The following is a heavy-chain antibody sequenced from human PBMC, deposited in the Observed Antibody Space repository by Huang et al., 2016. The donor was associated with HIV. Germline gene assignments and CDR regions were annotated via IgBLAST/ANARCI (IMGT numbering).Heavy chain of an antibody. Sequence: QMQLQQRGAGLLKPSETLSLTCGVSGGSFTGNYLTWIRQAPGKGLEWIGEVNDSGATNYNPSLNGRVTRSLDKSKRELSLNLRSVTAADTAVYYCARQWTILEWLLGLDVWGQGTTVIASS. J-gene: IGHJ6*02. CDR2: VNDSGAT. D-gene: IGHD3-3*01. CDR1: GGSFTGNY. CDR3: ARQWTILEWLLGLDV. V-gene: IGHV4-34*02.